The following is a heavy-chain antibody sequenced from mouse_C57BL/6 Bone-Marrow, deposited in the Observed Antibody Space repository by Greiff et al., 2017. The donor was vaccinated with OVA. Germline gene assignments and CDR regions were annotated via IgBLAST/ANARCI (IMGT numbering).Heavy chain of an antibody. CDR3: TDRGYYYGSSWYFDV. CDR2: IDPETGGT. D-gene: IGHD1-1*01. Sequence: QVQLQQSGAELVRPGASVTLSCKASGYTFTDYEMHWVKQTPVHGLEWIGAIDPETGGTAYNQKFKGKAILTADKSSSTAYMELRSLTSEDSAVYYCTDRGYYYGSSWYFDVWGTGTTVTVSS. CDR1: GYTFTDYE. J-gene: IGHJ1*03. V-gene: IGHV1-15*01.